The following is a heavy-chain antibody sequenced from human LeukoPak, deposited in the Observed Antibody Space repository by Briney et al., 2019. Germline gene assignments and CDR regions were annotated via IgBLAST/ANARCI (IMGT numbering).Heavy chain of an antibody. J-gene: IGHJ4*02. Sequence: GGSLRLSCAASGFIFRSYWLSWVRQAPGRGLEWVANIKQDGSDKYYVDSVKGRFTISRDNAKNTLFLQMDSLRAEDTAVYYCATHAVLTGYPYFDYWGQGTLVTVSS. V-gene: IGHV3-7*01. CDR1: GFIFRSYW. CDR3: ATHAVLTGYPYFDY. D-gene: IGHD3-9*01. CDR2: IKQDGSDK.